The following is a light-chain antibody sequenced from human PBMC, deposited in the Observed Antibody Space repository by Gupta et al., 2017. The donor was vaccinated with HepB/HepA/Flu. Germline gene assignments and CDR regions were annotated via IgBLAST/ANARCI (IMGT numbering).Light chain of an antibody. CDR3: QQYYKWPTWT. Sequence: EIVMTQSPGTLSVSPGERATLSCRTSQSVKTYLAWYQHQPGQAPRLLIYDASTRATGIPVRFSGSGSETDFTLTISSRQSEDFEVYYCQQYYKWPTWTFGQGTKVEI. J-gene: IGKJ1*01. CDR1: QSVKTY. CDR2: DAS. V-gene: IGKV3-15*01.